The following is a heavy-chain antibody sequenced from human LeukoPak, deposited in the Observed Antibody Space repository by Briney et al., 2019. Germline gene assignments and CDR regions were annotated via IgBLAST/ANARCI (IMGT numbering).Heavy chain of an antibody. CDR3: ARDNPQMVEHYYGMDV. CDR1: GGTFSSYA. J-gene: IGHJ6*04. Sequence: ASVKVSCKAPGGTFSSYAISWVRQAPGQGLEWMGGIIPIFGTANYAQKFQGRVTITADESTSTAYMELSSLRSEDTAVYYCARDNPQMVEHYYGMDVWGKGTTVTVSS. CDR2: IIPIFGTA. D-gene: IGHD2-15*01. V-gene: IGHV1-69*13.